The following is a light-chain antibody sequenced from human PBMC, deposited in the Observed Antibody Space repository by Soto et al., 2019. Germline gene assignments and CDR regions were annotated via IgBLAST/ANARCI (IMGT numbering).Light chain of an antibody. J-gene: IGKJ2*01. CDR3: QQYNNWPRT. CDR1: QTVGSN. V-gene: IGKV3-15*01. CDR2: AAS. Sequence: EILMAQSPATLSVSPGERATLSCRASQTVGSNLAWYQQKPGQTPRLVIYAASTRATGIPSRFSGSGSGTDFTLPISSLQSEDFAVYYCQQYNNWPRTFGQGTKVDIK.